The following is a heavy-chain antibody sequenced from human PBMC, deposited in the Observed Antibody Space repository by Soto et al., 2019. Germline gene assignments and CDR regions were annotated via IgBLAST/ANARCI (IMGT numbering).Heavy chain of an antibody. CDR1: GYTFTGYY. Sequence: ASVKVSCKASGYTFTGYYMHCVRQAPGQGLEWMGWINPNSGGTNYAQKFQGWVTMTRDTSISTAYMELSRLRSDDTAVYYCARDLSPITIFGVVSLGMEVWGQGTTVTVSS. CDR2: INPNSGGT. J-gene: IGHJ6*02. CDR3: ARDLSPITIFGVVSLGMEV. D-gene: IGHD3-3*01. V-gene: IGHV1-2*04.